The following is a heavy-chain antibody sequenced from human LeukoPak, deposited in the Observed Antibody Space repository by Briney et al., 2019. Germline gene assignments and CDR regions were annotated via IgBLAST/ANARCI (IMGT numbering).Heavy chain of an antibody. V-gene: IGHV3-23*01. CDR2: IGSDGKT. CDR3: GRDLHYFGAMDV. CDR1: GSPFSSYA. D-gene: IGHD3-16*01. J-gene: IGHJ6*02. Sequence: AGGSLRLSCEASGSPFSSYAMTWVRQAPGKGLEWVSSIGSDGKTHYSESVKGRFVISRDNFGGMVFLQLNSLRVEDTSLYYCGRDLHYFGAMDVGGQGTTVTVSS.